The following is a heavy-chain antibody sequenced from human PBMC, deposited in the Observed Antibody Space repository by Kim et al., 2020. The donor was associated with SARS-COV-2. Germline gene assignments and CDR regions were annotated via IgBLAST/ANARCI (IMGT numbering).Heavy chain of an antibody. V-gene: IGHV3-30*04. CDR1: GFTFSSYA. J-gene: IGHJ4*02. CDR2: ISYDGSNK. Sequence: GGSLRLSCAASGFTFSSYAMHWVRQAPGKRLEWVAVISYDGSNKYYADSVKGRFTISRDNSKNTLYLQMNSLRAEDTAVYYCASSGKRIAVAGPRYWGQGTLVTVSS. D-gene: IGHD6-19*01. CDR3: ASSGKRIAVAGPRY.